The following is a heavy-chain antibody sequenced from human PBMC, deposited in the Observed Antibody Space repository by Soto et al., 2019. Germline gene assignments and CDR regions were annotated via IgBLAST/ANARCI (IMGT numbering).Heavy chain of an antibody. J-gene: IGHJ4*02. V-gene: IGHV1-46*01. D-gene: IGHD3-22*01. CDR1: GYTFTSYY. Sequence: ASVKVSCKASGYTFTSYYMHWVRQAPEQGLEWMGIINPSGGSTSYAQKFQGRVTMTRDTSTSTVYMELSSLRSEDTAVYYCARDPDYYDSSGLNFDYWGQGTLVTVSS. CDR3: ARDPDYYDSSGLNFDY. CDR2: INPSGGST.